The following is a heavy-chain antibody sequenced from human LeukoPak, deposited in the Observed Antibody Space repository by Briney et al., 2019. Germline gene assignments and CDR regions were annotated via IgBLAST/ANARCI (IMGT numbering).Heavy chain of an antibody. CDR3: ARYPGITGTTFHFDY. CDR2: IYYSGST. J-gene: IGHJ4*02. Sequence: SEALSVTRTGSVGSIINSSYYWGWIRHPPGEGLEWIGNIYYSGSTYYNPSVKSRVTISVDTSKNQFSLKLISVTAADTAVYYCARYPGITGTTFHFDYWGQGTLVTVSS. CDR1: VGSIINSSYY. D-gene: IGHD1-7*01. V-gene: IGHV4-39*01.